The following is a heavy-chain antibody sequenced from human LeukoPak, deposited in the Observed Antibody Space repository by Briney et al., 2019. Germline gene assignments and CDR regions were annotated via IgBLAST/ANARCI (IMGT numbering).Heavy chain of an antibody. V-gene: IGHV3-30*02. CDR2: IRYDGSNK. Sequence: PGGYVRLSCAASGFTFSSYCMHWVRLAPGKGLEWVAFIRYDGSNKYYADSVKGRFTISRDNSKNTLYLQMNSLRAEDTAVYYCAKSPRGPVAGRRFDPWGQGTLVTVSS. D-gene: IGHD6-19*01. J-gene: IGHJ5*02. CDR3: AKSPRGPVAGRRFDP. CDR1: GFTFSSYC.